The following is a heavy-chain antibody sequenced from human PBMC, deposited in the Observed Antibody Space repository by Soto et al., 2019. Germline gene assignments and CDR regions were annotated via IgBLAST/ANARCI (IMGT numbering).Heavy chain of an antibody. D-gene: IGHD5-12*01. V-gene: IGHV4-34*01. J-gene: IGHJ6*02. Sequence: QVQLQQWGAGLLKPSETLSLTCAVYGGSFSGHYWTWIRQPPGRGLEWLGEINHSGSTNYNPSLKSRVTTSVETSKNRFSLKLRAVTGADMAVYYCARALREAGVRIVTTYSSSYAMDVWGQGTTVTVSS. CDR1: GGSFSGHY. CDR3: ARALREAGVRIVTTYSSSYAMDV. CDR2: INHSGST.